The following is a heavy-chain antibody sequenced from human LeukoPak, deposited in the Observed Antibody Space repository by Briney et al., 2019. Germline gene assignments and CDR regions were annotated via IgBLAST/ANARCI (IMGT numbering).Heavy chain of an antibody. Sequence: GASVKVSCKASGYTFTSYDINWVRQATGQGLEWMGWMNPNSVNTGYAQKFQGRVTMTRNTSISTAYMELSSLRSEDTAVYYCARVAKYSSSWSYYYYYYMDVWGKGTTVTVSS. CDR3: ARVAKYSSSWSYYYYYYMDV. V-gene: IGHV1-8*01. D-gene: IGHD6-13*01. J-gene: IGHJ6*03. CDR2: MNPNSVNT. CDR1: GYTFTSYD.